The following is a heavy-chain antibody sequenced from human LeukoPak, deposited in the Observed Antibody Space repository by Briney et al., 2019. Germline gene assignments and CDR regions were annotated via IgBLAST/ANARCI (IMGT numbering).Heavy chain of an antibody. CDR2: ISSSSSTI. V-gene: IGHV3-48*01. J-gene: IGHJ5*02. Sequence: GGSLRLSCAASGFTFSSYSMNWVRQAPGKGLEWVSYISSSSSTIYYADSVKGRFTISRDNAKNSLYLQMNSLRAEGTAVYYCARGGSRIVVVPAAFDPWGQGTLVTVSS. CDR3: ARGGSRIVVVPAAFDP. D-gene: IGHD2-2*01. CDR1: GFTFSSYS.